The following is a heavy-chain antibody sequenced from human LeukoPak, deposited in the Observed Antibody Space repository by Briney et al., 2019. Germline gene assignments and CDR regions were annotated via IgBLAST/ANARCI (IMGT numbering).Heavy chain of an antibody. CDR3: ARRRLIRGVIRGDFDY. Sequence: PSETLSLTCTVSGGSISSSNWWSWVRQPPGKGLEWIGEIYHSGSTNYNPSLKSRVTISVDKSKNQFSLKLSSVTAADTAVYYCARRRLIRGVIRGDFDYWGQGTLVTVSS. CDR2: IYHSGST. CDR1: GGSISSSNW. V-gene: IGHV4-4*02. J-gene: IGHJ4*02. D-gene: IGHD3-10*01.